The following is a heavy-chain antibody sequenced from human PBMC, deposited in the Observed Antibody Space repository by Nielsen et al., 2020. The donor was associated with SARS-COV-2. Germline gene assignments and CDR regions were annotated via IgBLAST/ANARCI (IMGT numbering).Heavy chain of an antibody. V-gene: IGHV4-34*01. J-gene: IGHJ5*02. CDR3: ARAANWFDP. Sequence: SETLSLTCAVYGGSFSGYYWSWIRQPPGKGLEWIGEINHSGSTNYNPSLKSRVTISVDTSKNQFSLKLSSVTAADTAVYYCARAANWFDPWGQGTLVTVSS. CDR1: GGSFSGYY. CDR2: INHSGST.